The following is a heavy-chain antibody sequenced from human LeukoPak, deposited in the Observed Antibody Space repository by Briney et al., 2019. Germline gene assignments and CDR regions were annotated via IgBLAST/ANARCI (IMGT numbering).Heavy chain of an antibody. Sequence: GGSLRLSCAASGFTFSSYAMSWVRQAPGKGLEWVSAISGSGGSTYYADSVKGRFTISRDNSKNTLYLQVNSLRAEDTAVYYCAKDSEEWLSTPFDYWGQGTLVTVSS. CDR1: GFTFSSYA. CDR2: ISGSGGST. V-gene: IGHV3-23*01. CDR3: AKDSEEWLSTPFDY. D-gene: IGHD6-19*01. J-gene: IGHJ4*02.